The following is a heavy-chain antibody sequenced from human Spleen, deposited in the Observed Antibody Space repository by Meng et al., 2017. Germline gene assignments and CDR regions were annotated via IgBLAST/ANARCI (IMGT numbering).Heavy chain of an antibody. CDR1: GFTFTTYF. J-gene: IGHJ4*02. CDR2: FNPNGDVT. CDR3: ARGTPGRRYADY. Sequence: QVQLVQSGAEVKKPGVSLKLSCETSGFTFTTYFMHWLRQAPGQGLQWMGLFNPNGDVTTYSPRFQGRITLTGDTSTSTLYMELSSLTSDDTAVYYCARGTPGRRYADYWGQGTLVTVSS. D-gene: IGHD3-10*01. V-gene: IGHV1-46*01.